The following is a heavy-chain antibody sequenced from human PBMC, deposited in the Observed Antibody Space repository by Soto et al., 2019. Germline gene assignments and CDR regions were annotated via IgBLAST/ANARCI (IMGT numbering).Heavy chain of an antibody. J-gene: IGHJ6*02. Sequence: GGSLRLSCAASGFTFSSYAMSWVRQAPGKGLEWVSAISGSGGSTYYADSVKGRFTISRDNSKNTLYLQMNSLRAEDTAVYYCAKDMAIGQQLVNYYYYGMDVWGQGTTGTVSS. CDR1: GFTFSSYA. D-gene: IGHD6-13*01. V-gene: IGHV3-23*01. CDR3: AKDMAIGQQLVNYYYYGMDV. CDR2: ISGSGGST.